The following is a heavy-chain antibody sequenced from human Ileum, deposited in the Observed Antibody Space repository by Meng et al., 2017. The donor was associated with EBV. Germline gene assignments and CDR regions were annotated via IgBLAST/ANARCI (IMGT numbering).Heavy chain of an antibody. CDR3: ARVGQWLPIDY. J-gene: IGHJ4*02. V-gene: IGHV4-4*02. CDR2: IYHSGST. CDR1: GGSISSSNW. Sequence: QGAVLGLGKPAGTLSLTCAVSGGSISSSNWWSWVRQPPGKGLEWVGEIYHSGSTNYNPSLKSRVTISVDKSKNQFSLNLSSVTAADTAVYYCARVGQWLPIDYWGQGTLVTVSS. D-gene: IGHD6-19*01.